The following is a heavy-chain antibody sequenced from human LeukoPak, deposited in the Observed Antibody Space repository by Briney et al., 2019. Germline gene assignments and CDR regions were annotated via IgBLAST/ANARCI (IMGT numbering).Heavy chain of an antibody. CDR3: AKLGGYCSGGSCLDAFDI. Sequence: GGSLRLSCAASGFTVSSNYMSWVRQAPGKGLEWVSVIYSGGSTYFADSVKGRFTISRDNSKNTLYLQMNSLRAEDTAVYYCAKLGGYCSGGSCLDAFDIWGQGTMVTVSS. D-gene: IGHD2-15*01. V-gene: IGHV3-53*01. J-gene: IGHJ3*02. CDR1: GFTVSSNY. CDR2: IYSGGST.